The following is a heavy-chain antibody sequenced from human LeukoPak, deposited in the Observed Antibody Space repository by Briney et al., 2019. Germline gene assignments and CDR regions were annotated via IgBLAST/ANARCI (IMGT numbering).Heavy chain of an antibody. Sequence: ASVKVSCKASGYTFTSYDINWVRQATGQGLEWMGWINPNNGGTYHAQNFQYRVTMTTDTSTSTASMELTSLGSDDTAIYYCASGSYTYYFEYWGQGTLVTVSS. D-gene: IGHD3-16*02. V-gene: IGHV1-8*01. CDR2: INPNNGGT. CDR1: GYTFTSYD. CDR3: ASGSYTYYFEY. J-gene: IGHJ4*02.